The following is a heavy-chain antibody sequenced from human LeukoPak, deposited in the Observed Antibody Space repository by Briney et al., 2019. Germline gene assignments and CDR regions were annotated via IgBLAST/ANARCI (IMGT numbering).Heavy chain of an antibody. J-gene: IGHJ4*02. V-gene: IGHV1-18*01. CDR2: MSAYNGNT. CDR3: ARVPISGSYYLYYFDY. D-gene: IGHD1-26*01. CDR1: GYTFTSYG. Sequence: ASVKVSCKASGYTFTSYGISWVRQAPGQGLEWMGWMSAYNGNTNYAQKLQGRVTMTTDTSTSTAYMELRSLRSDDTAVYYCARVPISGSYYLYYFDYWGQGTLVTVSS.